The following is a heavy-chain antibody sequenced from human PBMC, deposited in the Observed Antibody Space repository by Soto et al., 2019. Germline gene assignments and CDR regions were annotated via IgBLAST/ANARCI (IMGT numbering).Heavy chain of an antibody. Sequence: QVQLQESGPGLVKPSETLSLTCTVSGGSISSHFWSWIRQPPGKGLEWIGYIYYSGNTNYNPSLRRRVTISVDTSKNQFSLKLSSVTAADTAVYYCARQGWSNVDYWGQGTLVTVSS. D-gene: IGHD6-19*01. CDR1: GGSISSHF. CDR3: ARQGWSNVDY. J-gene: IGHJ4*02. V-gene: IGHV4-59*08. CDR2: IYYSGNT.